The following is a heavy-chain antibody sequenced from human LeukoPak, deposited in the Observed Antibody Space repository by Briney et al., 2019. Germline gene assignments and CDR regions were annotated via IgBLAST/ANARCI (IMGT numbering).Heavy chain of an antibody. Sequence: GGSLRLSCAASGFIFSSAWMTWVRQAPGKGLEWVGHIKNKTNGGTTDYAAPVKGRFIISRGDSKNTLYLQMNSLRTEDTAVYYCARGFCSSTSCYQGPFDLWGQGTLVTVSS. D-gene: IGHD2-2*01. CDR3: ARGFCSSTSCYQGPFDL. V-gene: IGHV3-15*01. CDR2: IKNKTNGGTT. J-gene: IGHJ4*02. CDR1: GFIFSSAW.